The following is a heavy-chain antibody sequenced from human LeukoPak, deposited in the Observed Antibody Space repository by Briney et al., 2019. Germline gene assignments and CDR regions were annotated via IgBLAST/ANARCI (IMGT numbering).Heavy chain of an antibody. CDR1: GFTFSSYA. V-gene: IGHV3-23*01. CDR3: AKGGNFYYDTSGYLY. J-gene: IGHJ4*02. D-gene: IGHD3-22*01. Sequence: GGSLRLSCAASGFTFSSYAMSWVRQAPGKGLEWVSAISGSGGSTYYADSVKGRFTISRDNSRNTLYLQMNSLRAEDTAVYYCAKGGNFYYDTSGYLYWGQGTLVTVSS. CDR2: ISGSGGST.